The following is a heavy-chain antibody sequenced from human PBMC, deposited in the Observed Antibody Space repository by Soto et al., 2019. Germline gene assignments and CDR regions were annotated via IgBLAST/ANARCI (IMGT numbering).Heavy chain of an antibody. J-gene: IGHJ5*02. D-gene: IGHD1-1*01. V-gene: IGHV4-4*07. CDR2: VYATGTT. Sequence: SETLSLTCTVSGASISGFYWSWIRKSAGKGLEWIGRVYATGTTDYNPPLKSRVMMSVDTSKKQFSLKLRSVTAADTAVYYCVRDGTKTLRDWFDPWGQGISVTVSS. CDR1: GASISGFY. CDR3: VRDGTKTLRDWFDP.